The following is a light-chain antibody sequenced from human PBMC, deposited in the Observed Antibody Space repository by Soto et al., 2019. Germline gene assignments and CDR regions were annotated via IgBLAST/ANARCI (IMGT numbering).Light chain of an antibody. CDR3: QSYDSSQRRV. CDR2: EDN. CDR1: SGSIASNY. Sequence: NFMLTQPHSVSESPGKTVTISCTRSSGSIASNYVQWYQQRPGSAPTTVIYEDNQRPSGVPDRFSGSIDSSSNSASLTVSGLKTEDEAEYYCQSYDSSQRRVFGGGTKLTVL. J-gene: IGLJ2*01. V-gene: IGLV6-57*04.